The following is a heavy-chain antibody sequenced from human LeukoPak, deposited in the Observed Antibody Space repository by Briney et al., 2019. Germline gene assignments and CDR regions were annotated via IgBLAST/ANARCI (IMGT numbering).Heavy chain of an antibody. CDR1: GFTFSSYG. J-gene: IGHJ5*02. V-gene: IGHV3-23*01. D-gene: IGHD2-15*01. Sequence: GGSLRLSCVASGFTFSSYGMSWVRQAPGKGLEWVSAISGSGGSTYYADSVKGRFTISRDNSKNTLYLQMNSLRAEDTAVYYCARDSVEEGYSWFDPWGQGTLVTVSS. CDR2: ISGSGGST. CDR3: ARDSVEEGYSWFDP.